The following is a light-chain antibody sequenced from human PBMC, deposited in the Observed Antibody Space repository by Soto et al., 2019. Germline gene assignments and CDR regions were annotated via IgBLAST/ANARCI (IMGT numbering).Light chain of an antibody. CDR1: SSDVGAYNY. CDR2: DVT. V-gene: IGLV2-14*01. CDR3: SSYTSSSTLV. Sequence: QSALTQPASVSGSPGQSVTISCSGSSSDVGAYNYVSWYQRHPGKAPKLMIYDVTNRPSGVSNRFSGSKSGNTASLTISGLQAEDEADYFCSSYTSSSTLVFGGGTKVTVL. J-gene: IGLJ3*02.